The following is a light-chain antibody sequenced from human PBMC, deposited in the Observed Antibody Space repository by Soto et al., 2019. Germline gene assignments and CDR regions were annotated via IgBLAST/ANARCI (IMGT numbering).Light chain of an antibody. CDR3: MQALQTPLT. Sequence: DIVMTQSPLSLPVTPGEPASISCRSSQSLLHSNGYTYVDWYLQKPGQSPQLLIYWGYNRASGVTDRFSGSGSGTEFTLIINRAEAEDVGVYYCMQALQTPLTFGPGTKVDIK. V-gene: IGKV2-28*01. CDR1: QSLLHSNGYTY. J-gene: IGKJ3*01. CDR2: WGY.